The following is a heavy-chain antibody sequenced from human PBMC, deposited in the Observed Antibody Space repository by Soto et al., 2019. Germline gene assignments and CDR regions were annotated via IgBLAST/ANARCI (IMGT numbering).Heavy chain of an antibody. D-gene: IGHD2-21*02. J-gene: IGHJ4*02. CDR2: IYSGETT. V-gene: IGHV3-53*01. Sequence: PGGSLRLSCAASGFNVNSDYMNWVRQTPGKGLEWVASIYSGETTCYADSARGRFTISSDKSKNTLYFQLSSLRIEDTAVYYCTRDGRGLGRLSLFEYWGQGVLVTVSS. CDR3: TRDGRGLGRLSLFEY. CDR1: GFNVNSDY.